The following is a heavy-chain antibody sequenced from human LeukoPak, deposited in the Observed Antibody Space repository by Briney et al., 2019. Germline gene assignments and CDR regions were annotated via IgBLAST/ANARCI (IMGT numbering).Heavy chain of an antibody. Sequence: GGSLRLSCAASGFTFSSYSMNWVRQAPGKGLEWVSSISSSSSYIYYADSVKGRFTISRDNSKNTLYLQMNSLRAEDTAVYYCAKDPKIDYYDSSGYYYADWGQGTLVTVSS. CDR1: GFTFSSYS. CDR3: AKDPKIDYYDSSGYYYAD. V-gene: IGHV3-21*04. CDR2: ISSSSSYI. D-gene: IGHD3-22*01. J-gene: IGHJ4*02.